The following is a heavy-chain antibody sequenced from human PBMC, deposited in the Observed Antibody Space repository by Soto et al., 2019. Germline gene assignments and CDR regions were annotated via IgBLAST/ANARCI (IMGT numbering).Heavy chain of an antibody. CDR3: ARGNFDSGHGYDL. CDR2: IFTRDSET. V-gene: IGHV5-51*01. CDR1: GHLFNNHW. J-gene: IGHJ5*02. Sequence: GESLKISCKGPGHLFNNHWIGWVRQTPGKGLEWMGLIFTRDSETKTSPSFQGHVSFSVDNSINTVYLQWTSLKTTDTGIYFCARGNFDSGHGYDLCGQGPLVTVYS. D-gene: IGHD3-10*01.